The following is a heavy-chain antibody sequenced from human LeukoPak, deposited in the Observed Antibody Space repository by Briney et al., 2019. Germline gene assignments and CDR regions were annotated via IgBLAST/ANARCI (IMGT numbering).Heavy chain of an antibody. CDR3: TKTAPAAIYWFDP. V-gene: IGHV3-23*01. CDR1: GFTFSSYA. J-gene: IGHJ5*02. CDR2: ISGSGGST. D-gene: IGHD2-2*02. Sequence: PGGSLRLSCAASGFTFSSYAMTWVRQAPEKGLEWVSAISGSGGSTYYADSVKGRFTISRGNSKNTLYLQMNSLRAEDTAVYYCTKTAPAAIYWFDPWGQGTLVTVSS.